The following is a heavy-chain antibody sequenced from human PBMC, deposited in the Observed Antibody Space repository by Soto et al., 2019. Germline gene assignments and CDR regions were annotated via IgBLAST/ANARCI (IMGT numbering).Heavy chain of an antibody. J-gene: IGHJ4*02. CDR3: GRVMIGTSRHTDSDY. D-gene: IGHD2-2*01. CDR2: IDYNGVT. Sequence: PSETLSLTCSVSGASISSRDYYWGWIRQTPGKGLEWIGNIDYNGVTYYNPSHKSRVTVSKDTSKNQFSLKVASVTAADTAIYYCGRVMIGTSRHTDSDYWGQGTQVTVSS. CDR1: GASISSRDYY. V-gene: IGHV4-39*01.